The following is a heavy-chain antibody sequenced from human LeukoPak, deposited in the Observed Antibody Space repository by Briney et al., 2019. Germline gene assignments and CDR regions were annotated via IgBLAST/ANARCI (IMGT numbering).Heavy chain of an antibody. CDR2: ISWNSGSI. CDR3: AKVPSYGVDWYFDL. D-gene: IGHD1-26*01. V-gene: IGHV3-9*01. CDR1: GFTFDDYA. Sequence: GGSLRLSCAASGFTFDDYAMHWVRQAPGKGLEWVSGISWNSGSIGYADSVKGRFTISRDNAKNSPYLQMNSLRAEDTALYYCAKVPSYGVDWYFDLWGRGTLVTVSS. J-gene: IGHJ2*01.